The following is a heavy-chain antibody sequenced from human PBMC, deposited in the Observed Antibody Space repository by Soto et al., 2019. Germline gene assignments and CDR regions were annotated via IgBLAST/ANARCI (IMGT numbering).Heavy chain of an antibody. V-gene: IGHV4-30-2*01. CDR2: IYHSGST. J-gene: IGHJ4*02. Sequence: SETLSLTCTVSGGSISSGGYSWSWIRQPPGKDLEWIGYIYHSGSTHYNPSLKSRVTISLDRSKNHFSLKLSSVSATDTAVYYCARAQWLVLDYWGQGTLVTVSS. CDR3: ARAQWLVLDY. CDR1: GGSISSGGYS. D-gene: IGHD6-19*01.